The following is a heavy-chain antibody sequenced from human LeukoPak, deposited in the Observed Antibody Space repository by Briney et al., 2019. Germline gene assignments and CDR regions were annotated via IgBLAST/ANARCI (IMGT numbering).Heavy chain of an antibody. J-gene: IGHJ6*02. D-gene: IGHD3-22*01. CDR1: GFTFSSYS. Sequence: GGSLRLSCAASGFTFSSYSMNWVRQAPGKGLEWVSSISSSSSYIYYADSVKGRFTISRDNAKNSLYLQMNSLRAEDTAVYYCARGPSQRWLLPMDVWGQGTTVTVSS. CDR2: ISSSSSYI. V-gene: IGHV3-21*01. CDR3: ARGPSQRWLLPMDV.